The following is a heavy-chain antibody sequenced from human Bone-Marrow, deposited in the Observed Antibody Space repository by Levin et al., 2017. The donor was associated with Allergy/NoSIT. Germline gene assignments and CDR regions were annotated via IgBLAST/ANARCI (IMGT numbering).Heavy chain of an antibody. Sequence: LGESLKISCAASGFTFTKYAMHWVRQAPGKGLEWVAILSSDGSEKSYADSVKGRFTISRDNSENTLYLQMSSLRPEDTAVYYCAKDSTMTIVTTSYMDVWGAGTTVAVSS. CDR1: GFTFTKYA. CDR2: LSSDGSEK. D-gene: IGHD4-17*01. J-gene: IGHJ6*03. CDR3: AKDSTMTIVTTSYMDV. V-gene: IGHV3-30*18.